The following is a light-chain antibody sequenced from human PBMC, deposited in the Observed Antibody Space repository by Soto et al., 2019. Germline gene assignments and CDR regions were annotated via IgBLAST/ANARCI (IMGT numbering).Light chain of an antibody. V-gene: IGLV2-8*01. CDR2: EVS. CDR1: SSDVGGYNY. Sequence: QSVLTQPPSASGSPGQSVTISCTGTSSDVGGYNYVSWYQQHPGKAPKLMIYEVSKRPSGVPDRFSGSKSGNTASLTVSGLQPEDEADYYCAAWDDSLNGDVFGTGTKLTVL. J-gene: IGLJ1*01. CDR3: AAWDDSLNGDV.